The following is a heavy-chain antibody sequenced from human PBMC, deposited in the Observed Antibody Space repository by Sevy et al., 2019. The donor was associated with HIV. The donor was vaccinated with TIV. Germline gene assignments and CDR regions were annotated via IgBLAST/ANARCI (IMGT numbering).Heavy chain of an antibody. CDR3: ATGGCTNGICYRSYYYHAMDV. V-gene: IGHV4-61*01. D-gene: IGHD2-8*01. Sequence: LSLTCTVSGGSVSSGSYYWSWIRQPPGKGLEWIGHIYYTGSTNYNPSLKSRVTISIDTSKNQFSLKLSSVTAADTAMYYCATGGCTNGICYRSYYYHAMDVWGQGTTVTVSS. CDR1: GGSVSSGSYY. J-gene: IGHJ6*02. CDR2: IYYTGST.